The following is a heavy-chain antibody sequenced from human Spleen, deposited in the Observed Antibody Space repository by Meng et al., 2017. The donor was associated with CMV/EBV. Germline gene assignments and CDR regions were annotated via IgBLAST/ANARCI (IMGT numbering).Heavy chain of an antibody. CDR2: ISYDGSNK. V-gene: IGHV3-30*04. CDR1: GFTFRSYA. Sequence: GESLKISCAASGFTFRSYAMHWVRQAPGKGLEWVADISYDGSNKYYADSVKGRFTISRDNSENTLFLQMNSLRAEDRAVYYCARDLGAGTMVRGVSFYGMDVWGQGTTVTVSS. J-gene: IGHJ6*02. CDR3: ARDLGAGTMVRGVSFYGMDV. D-gene: IGHD3-10*01.